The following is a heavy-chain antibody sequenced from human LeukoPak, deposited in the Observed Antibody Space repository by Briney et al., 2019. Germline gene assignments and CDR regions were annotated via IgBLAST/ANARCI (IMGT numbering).Heavy chain of an antibody. CDR1: GGSISSYY. Sequence: SETLSLTCTVSGGSISSYYWNWIRQPAGKGLEWIGRIYISGSTNYNPSLKSRVTMSVDTSKNQFSLKLSSVTAADTAVYYCARGGSGSYGRYYYYYMDVWGKGTTVTVSS. CDR3: ARGGSGSYGRYYYYYMDV. D-gene: IGHD1-26*01. V-gene: IGHV4-4*07. CDR2: IYISGST. J-gene: IGHJ6*03.